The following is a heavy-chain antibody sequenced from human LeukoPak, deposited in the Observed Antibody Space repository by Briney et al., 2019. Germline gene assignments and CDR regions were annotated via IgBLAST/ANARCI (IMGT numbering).Heavy chain of an antibody. CDR2: IYYSGST. Sequence: SETLSLTCTVSGASISSYYWSWIRQPPGKGLEWIGYIYYSGSTNYNPSLKSRVTISVDTSKNQFSLKLSSVTAADTAVYYCARSRGTHYYGSGSYNYWGQGTLVTVSS. V-gene: IGHV4-59*08. D-gene: IGHD3-10*01. J-gene: IGHJ4*02. CDR1: GASISSYY. CDR3: ARSRGTHYYGSGSYNY.